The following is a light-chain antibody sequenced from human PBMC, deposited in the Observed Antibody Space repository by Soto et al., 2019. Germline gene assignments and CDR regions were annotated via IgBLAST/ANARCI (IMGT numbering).Light chain of an antibody. V-gene: IGKV3-15*01. CDR2: AAS. J-gene: IGKJ2*01. CDR3: KHYNGWPYT. CDR1: QTIGIN. Sequence: EIVMTQSPATLSVSPGETATLSCRASQTIGINLAWYQQKPGQAPRLLFYAASTRATALSARFRGSGSGTECTLTITDLQPEDSASYYCKHYNGWPYTFGQGTRLETK.